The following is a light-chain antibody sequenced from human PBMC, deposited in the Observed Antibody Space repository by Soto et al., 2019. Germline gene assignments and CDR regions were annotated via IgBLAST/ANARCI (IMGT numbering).Light chain of an antibody. J-gene: IGKJ1*01. CDR3: QQYNNWWT. CDR1: QSVSTN. CDR2: GAS. Sequence: EIVMTQSPATLSVSPGERATLSCGASQSVSTNLAWYQQKPGQAPSLLIPGASTRATGIPARLSGSGSGTEFTLTISSLQSEDFAVYYCQQYNNWWTFGQGTKVDIK. V-gene: IGKV3-15*01.